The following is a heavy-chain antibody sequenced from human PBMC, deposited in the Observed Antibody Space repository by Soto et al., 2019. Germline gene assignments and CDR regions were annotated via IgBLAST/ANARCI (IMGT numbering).Heavy chain of an antibody. CDR3: ASIMITFGGVIEDAFDI. J-gene: IGHJ3*02. Sequence: EVQLVESGGGLVQPGGSLRLSCAASGFTVSSNYMSWVRQAPGKGLEWVSVIYSGGSTYYADSVKGRFTISRDNSKNTLYLQTNSLRAEDTAVYYCASIMITFGGVIEDAFDIWGQGTMVTVSS. CDR1: GFTVSSNY. V-gene: IGHV3-66*01. D-gene: IGHD3-16*02. CDR2: IYSGGST.